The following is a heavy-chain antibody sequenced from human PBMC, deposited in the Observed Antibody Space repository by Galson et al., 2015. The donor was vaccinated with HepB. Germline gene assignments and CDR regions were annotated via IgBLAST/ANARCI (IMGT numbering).Heavy chain of an antibody. Sequence: SLRLTCAASGFTFSRYWMSWVRQAPGKGLEWVANIHQDGSAKYYVDSVRGRFTISRDNAKNSLYLQMNSLRAEDTAVYYCAGDPTFYDSGPHWGQGTLVTVSS. CDR2: IHQDGSAK. CDR1: GFTFSRYW. V-gene: IGHV3-7*03. J-gene: IGHJ4*02. CDR3: AGDPTFYDSGPH. D-gene: IGHD3-10*01.